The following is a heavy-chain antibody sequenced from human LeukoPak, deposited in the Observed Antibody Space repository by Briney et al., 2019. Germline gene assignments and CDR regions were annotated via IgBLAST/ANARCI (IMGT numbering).Heavy chain of an antibody. CDR1: EFTFRSSG. Sequence: GGSLRLSYAGSEFTFRSSGMHWVRQAPGKGLEWLAVISYDGSNKYYADSVKGRFTISRDNSKNTLYLQMNSLRAEDTAVYYCARPDKLECGFFDYWGQGTLVTVSS. CDR2: ISYDGSNK. CDR3: ARPDKLECGFFDY. J-gene: IGHJ4*02. D-gene: IGHD1-1*01. V-gene: IGHV3-30-3*01.